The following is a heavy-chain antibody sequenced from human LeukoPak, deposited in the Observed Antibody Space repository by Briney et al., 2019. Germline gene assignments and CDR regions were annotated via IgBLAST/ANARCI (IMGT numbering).Heavy chain of an antibody. CDR2: FDPEDGET. CDR1: GYTLTELS. V-gene: IGHV1-24*01. D-gene: IGHD3-22*01. Sequence: ASVKVSCKVSGYTLTELSMHWVRQAPGKGLEWMGGFDPEDGETIYAQKFQGRVTMTEDTSTGTAYMELSSLRSEDTAVYYCATGRLEVYYYDSSGYHYWGQGTLVTVSS. CDR3: ATGRLEVYYYDSSGYHY. J-gene: IGHJ4*02.